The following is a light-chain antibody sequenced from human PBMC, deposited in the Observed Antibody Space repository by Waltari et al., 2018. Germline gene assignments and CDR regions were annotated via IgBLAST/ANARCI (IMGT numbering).Light chain of an antibody. CDR3: SSYRSSNNVV. J-gene: IGLJ2*01. CDR1: GRDIGTYNY. CDR2: EVT. Sequence: QSALTQPASVSGSPGQSITISCIGTGRDIGTYNYVSWYQQYPGQAPKLLIYEVTNLPSGVSHRFSGSKSGNTASLTISGLQAEDEAHYYCSSYRSSNNVVFGGGTKVTVL. V-gene: IGLV2-14*01.